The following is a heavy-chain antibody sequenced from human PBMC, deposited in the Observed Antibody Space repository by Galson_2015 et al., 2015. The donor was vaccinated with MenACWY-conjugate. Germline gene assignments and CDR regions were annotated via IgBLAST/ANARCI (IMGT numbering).Heavy chain of an antibody. Sequence: QSGAEVKKSGDSLKISCEASGYSFTGYWIVWVRQMPGKGLEWVGIIYPGDSDTTYSPSFEGQVTMSADKSISTAYLQWSSLKTSDSAIYFCARRGVRGLTDDAFDVWGQGTLVSVSS. CDR1: GYSFTGYW. V-gene: IGHV5-51*01. J-gene: IGHJ3*01. CDR2: IYPGDSDT. CDR3: ARRGVRGLTDDAFDV. D-gene: IGHD3-10*01.